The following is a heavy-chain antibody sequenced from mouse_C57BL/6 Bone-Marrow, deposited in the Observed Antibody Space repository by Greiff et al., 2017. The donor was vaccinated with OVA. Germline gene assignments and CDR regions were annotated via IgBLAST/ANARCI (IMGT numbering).Heavy chain of an antibody. Sequence: VQLVESGPGLVQPSQSLSITCTVSGFSLTSYGVHWVRQSPGKGLEWLGVIWSGGSTDYNAAFISRLSISKDNSKSQVFFKMNSLPADDTAIYCCARMGTWIAYWGQGTLVTVSA. V-gene: IGHV2-2*01. CDR3: ARMGTWIAY. CDR2: IWSGGST. D-gene: IGHD4-1*01. J-gene: IGHJ3*01. CDR1: GFSLTSYG.